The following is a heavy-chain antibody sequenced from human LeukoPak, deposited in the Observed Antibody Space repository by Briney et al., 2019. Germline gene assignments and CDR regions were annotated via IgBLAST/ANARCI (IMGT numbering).Heavy chain of an antibody. J-gene: IGHJ5*02. CDR1: GGSISSYY. CDR2: IYYSGST. D-gene: IGHD5-12*01. V-gene: IGHV4-30-4*01. Sequence: PSETLSLTCTVSGGSISSYYWSWIRQPPGKGLEWIGYIYYSGSTYYNPSLKSRVTISVDTSKNQFSLKLSSVTAADTAVYYCARGYSGYDSWGQGTLVTVSS. CDR3: ARGYSGYDS.